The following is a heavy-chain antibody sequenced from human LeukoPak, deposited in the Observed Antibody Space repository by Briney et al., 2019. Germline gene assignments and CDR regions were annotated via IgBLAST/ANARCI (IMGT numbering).Heavy chain of an antibody. Sequence: GGSLRLSCAASGFTFDDYAMHWVRHAPGKGLEWVSGISWNSGSIGYADSVKGRFTISRDSAKNSLYLQMNSLRAEDTAVYYCARVGSSSWYYFDYWGQGTLVTVSS. CDR3: ARVGSSSWYYFDY. V-gene: IGHV3-9*01. CDR2: ISWNSGSI. J-gene: IGHJ4*02. D-gene: IGHD6-13*01. CDR1: GFTFDDYA.